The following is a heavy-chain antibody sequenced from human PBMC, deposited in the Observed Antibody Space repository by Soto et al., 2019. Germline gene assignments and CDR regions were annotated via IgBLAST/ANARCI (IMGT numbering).Heavy chain of an antibody. V-gene: IGHV4-4*07. CDR2: MYTSGIT. D-gene: IGHD2-15*01. J-gene: IGHJ6*02. CDR1: GDSIRSFY. Sequence: QVQLQESGPGLVKPSETLSLICNVSGDSIRSFYWSWIRQPAGKGLEWIGRMYTSGITNYNPSLKSRVTMSVDTSKNQFSLKLSSVTAADTAVYYCAREMGYCSGGSCYYYYGMDVWGQGTTVTVSS. CDR3: AREMGYCSGGSCYYYYGMDV.